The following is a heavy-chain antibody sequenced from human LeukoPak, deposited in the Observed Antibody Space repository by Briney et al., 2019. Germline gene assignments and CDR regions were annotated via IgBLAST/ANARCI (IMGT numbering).Heavy chain of an antibody. V-gene: IGHV4-34*01. CDR1: GGSFSGYY. J-gene: IGHJ3*02. D-gene: IGHD3-22*01. CDR2: INHSGST. Sequence: AETLSLTCAVYGGSFSGYYWSWIRQPPGKGLEWIGEINHSGSTNYNPSLKSRVTISVDTSKNQFSLKLSSVTAADTAVYYCACLTTADAFDIWGQGTMVTVSS. CDR3: ACLTTADAFDI.